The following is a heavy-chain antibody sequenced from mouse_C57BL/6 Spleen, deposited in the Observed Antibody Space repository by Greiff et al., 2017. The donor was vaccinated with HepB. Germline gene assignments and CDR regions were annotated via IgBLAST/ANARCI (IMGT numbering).Heavy chain of an antibody. V-gene: IGHV1-18*01. CDR3: ARFPNYYGSSYYAMDY. CDR2: INPNNGGT. Sequence: EVQLQQSGPELVKPGASVKIPCKASGYTFTDYNMDWVKQSHGKSLEWIGDINPNNGGTIYNQKFKGKATLTVDKSSSTAYMELRSLTSEDTAVYYCARFPNYYGSSYYAMDYWGQGTSVTVSS. J-gene: IGHJ4*01. CDR1: GYTFTDYN. D-gene: IGHD1-1*01.